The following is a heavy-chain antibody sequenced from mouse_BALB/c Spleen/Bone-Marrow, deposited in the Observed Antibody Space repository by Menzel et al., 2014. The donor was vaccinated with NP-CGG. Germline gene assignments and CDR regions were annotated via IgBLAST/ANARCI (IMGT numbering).Heavy chain of an antibody. CDR2: IDTSDSYI. CDR3: PRSDYRYDPLAN. CDR1: GYTFTDYW. J-gene: IGHJ3*01. Sequence: VQLQESGAELVMPGASVKMSCKASGYTFTDYWMHWVKQRPGQGLEWIGAIDTSDSYISYNQKFKGKATLTVDESSSTAYMQFSSLTSEDSAVYHCPRSDYRYDPLANWGQGTLVTVSA. D-gene: IGHD2-14*01. V-gene: IGHV1-69*01.